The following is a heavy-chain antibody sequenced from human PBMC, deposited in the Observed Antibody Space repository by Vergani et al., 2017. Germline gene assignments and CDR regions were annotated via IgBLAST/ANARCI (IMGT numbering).Heavy chain of an antibody. D-gene: IGHD6-13*01. J-gene: IGHJ4*02. V-gene: IGHV1-2*02. CDR3: ARGWSGYSTSWFFEY. CDR1: GYTFAGYN. Sequence: QVQLVQSGSELKKPGASVKVSCKASGYTFAGYNIHWVRQAPGQGLELMGWINPNSGGTNYAQKFQGRVTMTRDTSINTAYMELSRLRSDDTAVYYCARGWSGYSTSWFFEYWGQGTLVTVSS. CDR2: INPNSGGT.